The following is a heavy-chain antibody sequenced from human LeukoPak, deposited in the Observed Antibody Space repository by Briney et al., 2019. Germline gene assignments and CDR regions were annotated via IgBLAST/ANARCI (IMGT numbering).Heavy chain of an antibody. D-gene: IGHD2-21*02. CDR3: AREGMGDSAHFDY. J-gene: IGHJ4*02. CDR2: IIPIFGTA. CDR1: GGTFSSYA. V-gene: IGHV1-69*05. Sequence: SVKASCKASGGTFSSYAISWVRQAPGQGLEWMGGIIPIFGTANYAQKFQGRVTITTDESTSTAYMELSSLRFEDTAVYYCAREGMGDSAHFDYWGQGTLVTVSS.